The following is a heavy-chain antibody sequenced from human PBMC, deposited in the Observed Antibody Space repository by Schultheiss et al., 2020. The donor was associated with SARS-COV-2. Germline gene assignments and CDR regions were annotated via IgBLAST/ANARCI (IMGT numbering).Heavy chain of an antibody. CDR3: AKDRGIDY. Sequence: GGSLRLSCAASGFTFSSYAMHWVRQAPGKGLEWVAVISYDGSNKYYADSVKGRFTISRDNSKNSLYLQMNSLRAEDTAVYYCAKDRGIDYWGQGTLVTVSS. V-gene: IGHV3-30*04. J-gene: IGHJ4*02. CDR1: GFTFSSYA. CDR2: ISYDGSNK.